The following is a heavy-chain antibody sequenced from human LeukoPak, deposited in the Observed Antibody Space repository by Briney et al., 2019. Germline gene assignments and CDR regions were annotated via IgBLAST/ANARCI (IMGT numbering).Heavy chain of an antibody. CDR3: ARWAAESEPFDY. CDR2: ISNSGSTM. V-gene: IGHV3-11*01. J-gene: IGHJ4*02. Sequence: GGSLRLSCAASGFTFSDYYMSWIRQAPGKGLEWVSYISNSGSTMYYIDSLKGRFTIFRDNAKNSLYLQMHNLRAEDTAVYYCARWAAESEPFDYWGQGTLVTVS. D-gene: IGHD2-15*01. CDR1: GFTFSDYY.